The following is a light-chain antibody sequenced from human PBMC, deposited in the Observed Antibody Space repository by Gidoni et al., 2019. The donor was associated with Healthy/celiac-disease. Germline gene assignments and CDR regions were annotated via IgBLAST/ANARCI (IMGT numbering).Light chain of an antibody. CDR2: GNS. V-gene: IGLV1-40*01. Sequence: VSGAPGQRVTISCTGSSSNIGAGYDVHWYQQLPGTAPKLLIYGNSNRPSGVPDRFSGSKSGTSASLAITGLQAEDEADYYCQSYDSSLSVVFGGGTKLTVL. CDR3: QSYDSSLSVV. J-gene: IGLJ2*01. CDR1: SSNIGAGYD.